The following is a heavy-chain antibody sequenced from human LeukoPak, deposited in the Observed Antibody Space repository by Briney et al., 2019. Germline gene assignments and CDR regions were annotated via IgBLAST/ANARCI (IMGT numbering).Heavy chain of an antibody. CDR2: INPNNGDT. J-gene: IGHJ4*02. CDR3: VSYPRSIPTPPFDY. V-gene: IGHV1-2*02. CDR1: GYTFTAQY. Sequence: ASVKVSCKASGYTFTAQYMHWVRQAPGQGLEWMGWINPNNGDTKYAQSFLGRVTMTRDTSTTTAYMELSSLRSYDTAVYFCVSYPRSIPTPPFDYWGQGTLVTVSS. D-gene: IGHD3-16*02.